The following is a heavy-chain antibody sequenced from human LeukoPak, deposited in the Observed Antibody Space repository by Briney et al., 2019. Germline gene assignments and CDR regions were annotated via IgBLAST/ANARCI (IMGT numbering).Heavy chain of an antibody. J-gene: IGHJ6*03. V-gene: IGHV1-8*03. CDR1: GYTFTSYD. CDR3: ARRLELRSFRKEYYYYYMDV. CDR2: MNPNSGNT. Sequence: ASVKVSYKASGYTFTSYDINWVRQATGQGLEWMGWMNPNSGNTGYAQKFQGRVTITRNTSIGTAYMELSSLRSEDTAVYYCARRLELRSFRKEYYYYYMDVWGKGTTVTVSS. D-gene: IGHD1-7*01.